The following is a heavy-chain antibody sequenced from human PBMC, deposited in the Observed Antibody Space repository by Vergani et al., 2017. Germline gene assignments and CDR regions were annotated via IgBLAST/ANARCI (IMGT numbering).Heavy chain of an antibody. V-gene: IGHV3-66*01. D-gene: IGHD3-3*01. CDR3: ARAGYDFWSGYTGGYYYMDV. CDR2: IYSGGST. CDR1: GFTVSSNY. J-gene: IGHJ6*03. Sequence: EVQLVESGGGLVQPGGSLRLSCAASGFTVSSNYMSWVRQAPGKGLEWVSVIYSGGSTYYADSVKGRFTISRDNSKNTLYLQMNSLRSEDTAVYYCARAGYDFWSGYTGGYYYMDVWGKGP.